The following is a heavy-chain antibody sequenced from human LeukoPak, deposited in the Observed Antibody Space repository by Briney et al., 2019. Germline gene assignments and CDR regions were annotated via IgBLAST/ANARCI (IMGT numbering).Heavy chain of an antibody. CDR3: ARVGTGMVFYYYHYMDV. CDR2: ISSGGSTI. V-gene: IGHV3-11*01. Sequence: GGSLRLYCAASGFTFSDYYMTWIRQAPGKGLEWVSYISSGGSTIYYADSVKGRFTISRDNAKNSLYLQMNSLRAEDTAVYYCARVGTGMVFYYYHYMDVWGRGTTVTVSS. J-gene: IGHJ6*03. D-gene: IGHD5-18*01. CDR1: GFTFSDYY.